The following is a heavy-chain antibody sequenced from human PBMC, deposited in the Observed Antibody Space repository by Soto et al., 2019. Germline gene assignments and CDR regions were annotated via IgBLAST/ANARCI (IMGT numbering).Heavy chain of an antibody. V-gene: IGHV1-18*01. D-gene: IGHD6-6*01. Sequence: QVQLVQSGAEVKKPGASVKFSCTASGYTFTSYGINWVRQAPGQGLEWMGWISGYNGNPKYAQKLQGRVTMTTDTSSSTAYMELRSLRSDDTAFYYCARDGIAARPTPDYWGQGTLVTVSS. CDR1: GYTFTSYG. CDR2: ISGYNGNP. CDR3: ARDGIAARPTPDY. J-gene: IGHJ4*02.